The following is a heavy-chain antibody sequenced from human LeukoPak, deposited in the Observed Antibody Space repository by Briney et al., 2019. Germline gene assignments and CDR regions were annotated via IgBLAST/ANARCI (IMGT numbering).Heavy chain of an antibody. CDR1: GGLISSSSYY. Sequence: SETLSLTCTVSGGLISSSSYYWGWARQPPEKGLEWFGSFYYTGSTYYHPSIKSRVTISVDTSKNQFSLNLTSVTAADTAVYYCARTAGVAVAGSRQYFDYWGQGTLVTVSS. CDR2: FYYTGST. D-gene: IGHD6-19*01. CDR3: ARTAGVAVAGSRQYFDY. J-gene: IGHJ4*02. V-gene: IGHV4-39*01.